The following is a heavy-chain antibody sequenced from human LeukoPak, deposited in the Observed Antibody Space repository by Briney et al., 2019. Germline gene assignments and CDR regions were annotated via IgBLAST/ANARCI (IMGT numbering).Heavy chain of an antibody. V-gene: IGHV1-46*01. CDR3: ARDLSQDYGDSLEGGY. D-gene: IGHD4-17*01. CDR1: GYTFTSYY. J-gene: IGHJ4*02. CDR2: INPSGGST. Sequence: ASVKVSCKASGYTFTSYYMHWVRQALGQGLEWMGIINPSGGSTSYAQKFQGRVTMTRDTSTSTVYMELSSLRSEDTAVYYCARDLSQDYGDSLEGGYWGQGTLVTVSS.